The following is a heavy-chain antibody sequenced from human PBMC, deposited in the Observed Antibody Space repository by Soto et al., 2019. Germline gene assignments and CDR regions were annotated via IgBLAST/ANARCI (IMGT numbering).Heavy chain of an antibody. CDR3: ARGEQYSGRIFDY. V-gene: IGHV6-1*01. Sequence: SQTLSFTCAITGDSVSSNSAGWSWVRQSPSRGLEWLGRTYYRSKWYHEYAVSVRGRITINPDTSKNQYSLQLNSVTPEDTAVYFCARGEQYSGRIFDYWGQGTLVTVSS. CDR1: GDSVSSNSAG. J-gene: IGHJ4*01. D-gene: IGHD1-26*01. CDR2: TYYRSKWYH.